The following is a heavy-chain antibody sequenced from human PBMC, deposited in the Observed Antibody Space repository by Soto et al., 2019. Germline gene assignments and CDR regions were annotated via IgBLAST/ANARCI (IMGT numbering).Heavy chain of an antibody. CDR3: ARGPDDFWSGHYTYYYYGMDV. J-gene: IGHJ6*02. CDR1: GGSISSYY. CDR2: IYYSGST. Sequence: SETLSLTCTVSGGSISSYYWSWIRQPPGKGLEWIGYIYYSGSTNYNPSLKSRVTISVDTSKNQFSLKLSSVTAADTAVYYCARGPDDFWSGHYTYYYYGMDVWGQGTTVTSP. V-gene: IGHV4-59*01. D-gene: IGHD3-3*01.